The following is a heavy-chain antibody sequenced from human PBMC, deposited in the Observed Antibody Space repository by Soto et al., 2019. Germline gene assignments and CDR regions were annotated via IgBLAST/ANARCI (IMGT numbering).Heavy chain of an antibody. D-gene: IGHD3-9*01. CDR1: GGSVSSISYY. CDR2: VYYSGST. J-gene: IGHJ4*02. V-gene: IGHV4-39*01. Sequence: ASETLSLTCTVSGGSVSSISYYWGWVRQPPGKGLEWIGSVYYSGSTYYNPSLESRVTISVDKSKNQFSLKLMSLSAADTAVYYCGRLEGLATISYYFYYWGQGALVTVSS. CDR3: GRLEGLATISYYFYY.